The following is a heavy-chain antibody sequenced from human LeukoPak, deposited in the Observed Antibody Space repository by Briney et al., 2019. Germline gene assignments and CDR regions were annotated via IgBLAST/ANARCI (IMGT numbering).Heavy chain of an antibody. V-gene: IGHV4-61*02. D-gene: IGHD3-3*01. CDR2: IYTSGST. CDR3: ARVPRGSGYLQGAFDI. Sequence: SETLSLTCTVSGGSISSGSYYWSWIRQPAGKGLEWIGRIYTSGSTNYNPSLKSRVTISVDTSKNQFSLKLSSVTAADTAVYYCARVPRGSGYLQGAFDIWGQGTMVTVPS. J-gene: IGHJ3*02. CDR1: GGSISSGSYY.